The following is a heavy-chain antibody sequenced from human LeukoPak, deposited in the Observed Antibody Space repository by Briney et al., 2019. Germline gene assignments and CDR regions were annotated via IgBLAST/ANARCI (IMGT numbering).Heavy chain of an antibody. Sequence: PSETLSLTCAVYGGSFSGYYWSWIRQPPGKGLEWIGEINHSGSTNYNPSLKSRVTISVDTSKNQFSLKLSSVTAADTAVYYCARVRGGKYDYIWGSYRYLYYFDYWGRGTLVTVSS. CDR2: INHSGST. D-gene: IGHD3-16*02. CDR1: GGSFSGYY. CDR3: ARVRGGKYDYIWGSYRYLYYFDY. J-gene: IGHJ4*02. V-gene: IGHV4-34*01.